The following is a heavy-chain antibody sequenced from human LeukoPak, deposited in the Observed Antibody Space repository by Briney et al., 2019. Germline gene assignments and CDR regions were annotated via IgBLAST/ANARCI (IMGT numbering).Heavy chain of an antibody. CDR3: ARVVAIAALYFDY. CDR1: GVSISSYY. V-gene: IGHV4-59*01. Sequence: SETLSLTCTVSGVSISSYYWSWLRQPPGKGLEWIGYIYYSGSTNYNPSLKSRVTISVDTSKNQFSLKLSSVAAAVTAVYYCARVVAIAALYFDYWGQGTLVTVSS. J-gene: IGHJ4*02. CDR2: IYYSGST. D-gene: IGHD6-13*01.